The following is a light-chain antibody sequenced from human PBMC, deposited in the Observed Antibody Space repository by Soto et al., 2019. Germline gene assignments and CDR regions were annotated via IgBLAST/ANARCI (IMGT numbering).Light chain of an antibody. V-gene: IGLV2-23*02. CDR3: CSYAGSSTSRV. Sequence: QSALTQPASVSGSPGQSITISCTGTSSDFGSHNLVSWYQQHPGKAPKSMIYEVSKRPSGVSNRFSGSKSGNTASLTIAGLQAEDDADYYCCSYAGSSTSRVFGTGTKVTVL. CDR2: EVS. CDR1: SSDFGSHNL. J-gene: IGLJ1*01.